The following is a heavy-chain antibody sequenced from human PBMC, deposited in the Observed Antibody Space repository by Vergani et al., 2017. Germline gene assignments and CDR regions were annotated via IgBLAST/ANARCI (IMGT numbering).Heavy chain of an antibody. V-gene: IGHV4-34*02. Sequence: QVQLQQWGAGVVKPSGTLSLTCAVFGESFSSFYWSWIRQPPGKGLEWIGEINNDGHTNYNPSLESRVTVSRDTAKNQFSLNLMSVTAADTAMYYCAVRPRVNLVEGEIVTKRTFDHWGQGSLVTVSS. CDR2: INNDGHT. CDR3: AVRPRVNLVEGEIVTKRTFDH. D-gene: IGHD2-8*02. J-gene: IGHJ4*02. CDR1: GESFSSFY.